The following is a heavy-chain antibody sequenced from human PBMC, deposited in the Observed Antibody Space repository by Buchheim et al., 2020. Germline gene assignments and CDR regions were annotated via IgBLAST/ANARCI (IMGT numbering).Heavy chain of an antibody. Sequence: QVQLQESGPGLVKPSQTLSLTCTVSGGSISSDSYYWSWIRQPAGKGLEWIGRIYTSGNTNYNPSLKSRVTISVDTSKNQFSLKLTSVTAADTAVYYCARVREMFCNGGSCPTYTDYWGQGTL. CDR2: IYTSGNT. CDR3: ARVREMFCNGGSCPTYTDY. V-gene: IGHV4-61*02. J-gene: IGHJ4*02. CDR1: GGSISSDSYY. D-gene: IGHD2-15*01.